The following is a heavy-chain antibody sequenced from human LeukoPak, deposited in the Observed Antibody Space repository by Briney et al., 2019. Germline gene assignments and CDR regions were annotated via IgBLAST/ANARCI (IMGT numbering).Heavy chain of an antibody. Sequence: GGTLRLSCAASGFTLSSYDMHWARQATGKGLEWVSAIGTAGDTYYPGSVKGRFTISREYAKNSLYLQMNSLRAGDTAVYYCARSLYYYDSSGYPEAFDIWGQGTMVTVSS. CDR2: IGTAGDT. CDR1: GFTLSSYD. V-gene: IGHV3-13*01. CDR3: ARSLYYYDSSGYPEAFDI. D-gene: IGHD3-22*01. J-gene: IGHJ3*02.